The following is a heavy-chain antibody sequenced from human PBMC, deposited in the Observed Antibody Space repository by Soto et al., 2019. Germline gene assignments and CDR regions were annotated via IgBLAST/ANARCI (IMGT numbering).Heavy chain of an antibody. Sequence: QLQLQESGPGLVKPSETLSLTCTVSGGSVSSSSYYWAWVRQSPGKGLEWIGSIHYSGSTYYNPSLKSRVTISGDTSTKQFSLKVSSVTAADMAIYYCARHVDPEAGLFFDSWGQGTLVTVSS. J-gene: IGHJ4*02. V-gene: IGHV4-39*01. CDR1: GGSVSSSSYY. CDR2: IHYSGST. CDR3: ARHVDPEAGLFFDS.